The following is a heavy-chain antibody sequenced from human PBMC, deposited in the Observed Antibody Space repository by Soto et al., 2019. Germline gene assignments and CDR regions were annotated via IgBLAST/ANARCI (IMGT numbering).Heavy chain of an antibody. CDR1: GGSISSYY. J-gene: IGHJ5*02. D-gene: IGHD3-22*01. CDR2: IYYSGST. Sequence: PSETLSLTCTVSGGSISSYYWSWIRQPPGKGLEWIGYIYYSGSTNYNPSLKSRVTISVDTSKNQFSLKLSSVTAADTAVYYCARDQRREYYDSSGYWFDPWGQGTLVTVSP. V-gene: IGHV4-59*01. CDR3: ARDQRREYYDSSGYWFDP.